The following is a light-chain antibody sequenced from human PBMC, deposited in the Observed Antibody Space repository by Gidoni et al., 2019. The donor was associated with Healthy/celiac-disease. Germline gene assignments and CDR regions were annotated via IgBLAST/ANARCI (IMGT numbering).Light chain of an antibody. V-gene: IGKV3-11*01. CDR3: QQRSNWPWT. CDR2: DAS. CDR1: QSVSSY. Sequence: ELVFTQSPATLSLSPGERATLSCRASQSVSSYLAWYQQKPGQAPRLLIYDASNRATGIPARFSGSGSGTDFTLNISSLEPEDVAVYYCQQRSNWPWTFGQGTKVEIK. J-gene: IGKJ1*01.